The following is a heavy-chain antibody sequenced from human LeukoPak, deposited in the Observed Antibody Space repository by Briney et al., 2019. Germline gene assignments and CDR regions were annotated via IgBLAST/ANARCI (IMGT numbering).Heavy chain of an antibody. CDR3: ARVGGLPLQGYGGNVRSYYGMDV. Sequence: GGSLRLSCAASGFTFSSHGMPWVRQAPGKGLVWVAHVSTDGTSTSSVDSVKGRFTISRDNAKDTLYLQMNSLRAEDTAVYYCARVGGLPLQGYGGNVRSYYGMDVWGQGTTVTVSS. CDR1: GFTFSSHG. V-gene: IGHV3-74*01. J-gene: IGHJ6*02. CDR2: VSTDGTST. D-gene: IGHD4-23*01.